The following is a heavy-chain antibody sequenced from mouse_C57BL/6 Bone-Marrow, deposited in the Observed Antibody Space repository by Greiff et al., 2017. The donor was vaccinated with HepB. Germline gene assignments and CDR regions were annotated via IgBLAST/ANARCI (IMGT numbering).Heavy chain of an antibody. D-gene: IGHD2-5*01. Sequence: EVKLMESGPELVKPGASVKISCKASGYSFTGYYMNWVKQSPEKSLEWIGEINPSTGGTTYNQKFKAKATLTVDKSSSTAYMQLKSLTSEDSAVYYCARSNYSNPWYFDVWGTGTTVTVSS. V-gene: IGHV1-42*01. CDR2: INPSTGGT. CDR3: ARSNYSNPWYFDV. J-gene: IGHJ1*03. CDR1: GYSFTGYY.